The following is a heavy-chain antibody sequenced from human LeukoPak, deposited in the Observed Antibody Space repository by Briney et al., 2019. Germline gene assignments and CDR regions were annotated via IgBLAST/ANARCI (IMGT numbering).Heavy chain of an antibody. J-gene: IGHJ4*02. CDR2: VTPFNGNT. CDR3: ARDPKGYCSSTSCSNPFWYFDY. CDR1: GYTFTYRY. Sequence: GSSVKVSCKASGYTFTYRYLHWVRQAPRQALEWMGWVTPFNGNTNYAQKFQGRVTMTRDTSTSTVYMELSSLRSEDTAVYYCARDPKGYCSSTSCSNPFWYFDYRGQGTLVTVSS. D-gene: IGHD2-2*01. V-gene: IGHV1-45*03.